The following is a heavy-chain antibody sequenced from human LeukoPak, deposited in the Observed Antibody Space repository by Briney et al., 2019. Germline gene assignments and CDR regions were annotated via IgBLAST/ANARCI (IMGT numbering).Heavy chain of an antibody. D-gene: IGHD4-17*01. V-gene: IGHV3-21*01. CDR3: ARDPYNGYYGDDYYYYMDV. J-gene: IGHJ6*03. Sequence: GGSLRLSCAASGFTFSSYTMNWVRRTPGKGLEWVSSITRDSIYTFYADSVKGRFTISRDNAKNSLSLQMNSLRAEDTAVYYCARDPYNGYYGDDYYYYMDVWGKGTTVTISS. CDR2: ITRDSIYT. CDR1: GFTFSSYT.